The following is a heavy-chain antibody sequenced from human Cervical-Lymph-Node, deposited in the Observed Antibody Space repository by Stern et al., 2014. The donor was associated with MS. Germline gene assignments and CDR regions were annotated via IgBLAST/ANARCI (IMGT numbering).Heavy chain of an antibody. CDR1: TYTFTAYH. D-gene: IGHD2-21*01. J-gene: IGHJ4*02. V-gene: IGHV1-2*02. CDR2: IDCNSGPT. Sequence: QVQLVQSGAEVKQPGTSVKVSCKASTYTFTAYHLHWVRQAPGQGLEWMGWIDCNSGPTKYPQKFQGRVTMTRDTSISTAYMELSRLTSDDTAVYYCARDAPGPVDQTACYDYWGQGTLVTVSS. CDR3: ARDAPGPVDQTACYDY.